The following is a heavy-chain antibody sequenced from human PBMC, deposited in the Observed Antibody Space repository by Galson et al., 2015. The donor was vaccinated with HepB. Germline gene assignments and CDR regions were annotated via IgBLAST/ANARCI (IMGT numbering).Heavy chain of an antibody. CDR2: ISYDGSNK. CDR3: ARDKPVVVITLYDYYGMDV. CDR1: GFTFSSYA. J-gene: IGHJ6*02. Sequence: SLRLSCAASGFTFSSYAMHWVRQAPGKGLEWVAVISYDGSNKYYADSVKGRFTISRDNSKNTLYLQMNSLRAEDTAVYYCARDKPVVVITLYDYYGMDVWGQGTTVTVSS. D-gene: IGHD3-22*01. V-gene: IGHV3-30-3*01.